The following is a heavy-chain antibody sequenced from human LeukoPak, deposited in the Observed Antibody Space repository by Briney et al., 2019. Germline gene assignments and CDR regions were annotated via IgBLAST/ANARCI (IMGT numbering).Heavy chain of an antibody. D-gene: IGHD2-2*03. J-gene: IGHJ4*02. CDR3: ARDRRDGYCLGH. CDR1: GFTFSSSY. Sequence: GGSLRLSCTGAGFTFSSSYMSWVRQTAGKGLEWVSVMYSGGTTYYADSVKGRFTISRDSSKNTVNLQMNSLRAEDTAVYYCARDRRDGYCLGHWGQGTLVTVSS. V-gene: IGHV3-66*01. CDR2: MYSGGTT.